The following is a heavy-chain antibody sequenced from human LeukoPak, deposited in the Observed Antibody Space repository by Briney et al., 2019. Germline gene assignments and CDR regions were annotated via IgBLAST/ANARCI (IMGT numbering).Heavy chain of an antibody. Sequence: GASVKVSCKASGYTFTSYGISWVRQAPGQGLEWMGWISTYNGNTNYAQKLQGRVTMTTDTSTTTAYMELRSLTSDDTAVYYCARASNPWLRLSWGQGTLVTVSS. CDR1: GYTFTSYG. CDR3: ARASNPWLRLS. J-gene: IGHJ4*02. D-gene: IGHD5-12*01. V-gene: IGHV1-18*01. CDR2: ISTYNGNT.